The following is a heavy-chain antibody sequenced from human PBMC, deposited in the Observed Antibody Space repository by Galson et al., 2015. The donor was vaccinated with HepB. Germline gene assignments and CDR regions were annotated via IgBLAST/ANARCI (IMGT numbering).Heavy chain of an antibody. CDR2: ISSSSSTI. J-gene: IGHJ4*02. V-gene: IGHV3-48*01. CDR1: GFTFSSYS. CDR3: AREKRGLGHFAFESYFDY. Sequence: SLRLSCAASGFTFSSYSMNWVRQAPGKGLEWVSYISSSSSTIYYADSVKGRFTISRDNARNSLYLQMNSLRAEDTAVYYCAREKRGLGHFAFESYFDYWGQGTLVTVSS. D-gene: IGHD3-3*02.